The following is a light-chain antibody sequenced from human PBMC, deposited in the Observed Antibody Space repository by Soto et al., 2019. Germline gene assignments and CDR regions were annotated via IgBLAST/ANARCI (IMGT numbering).Light chain of an antibody. CDR3: QQLYTLPFT. V-gene: IGKV1-6*01. CDR1: QGIRND. Sequence: AIQLTQSPSSLSASVGDRVTITFRASQGIRNDLGWYQQKPGKAPKLLIYAASSLQSGVPSRFSGSASGTEFTLTINSLQPEDFAAYHCQQLYTLPFTFGQGTRLEIK. CDR2: AAS. J-gene: IGKJ5*01.